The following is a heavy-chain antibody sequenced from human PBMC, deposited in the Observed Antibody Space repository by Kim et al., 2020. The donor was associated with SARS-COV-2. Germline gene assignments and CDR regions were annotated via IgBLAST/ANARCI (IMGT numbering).Heavy chain of an antibody. D-gene: IGHD2-8*01. CDR2: IYYSGSA. J-gene: IGHJ4*02. Sequence: SETLSLTCTASGDSMSNCHSNWNCIRPHPGQGLDWLGCIYYSGSASYNPSFKSRRTISVGEATNKFSLQLSSVPAADKAVYYCASVLGGPGVDYWGEGT. CDR3: ASVLGGPGVDY. CDR1: GDSMSNCHSN. V-gene: IGHV4-31*03.